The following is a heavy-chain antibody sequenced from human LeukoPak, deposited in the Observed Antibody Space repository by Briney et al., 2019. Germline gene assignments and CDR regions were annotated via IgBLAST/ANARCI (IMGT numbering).Heavy chain of an antibody. CDR1: GDSISSYF. J-gene: IGHJ4*02. CDR2: IYYSGST. CDR3: ARMVSSWYGVVY. D-gene: IGHD6-13*01. V-gene: IGHV4-59*01. Sequence: SETLFLTCTVSGDSISSYFWTWIRQPPGKGLEWIGYIYYSGSTNYNPSLKSRVSMSVDTSKSQFSLKLSFVTAADTAVYYCARMVSSWYGVVYWGQGTLVTVSS.